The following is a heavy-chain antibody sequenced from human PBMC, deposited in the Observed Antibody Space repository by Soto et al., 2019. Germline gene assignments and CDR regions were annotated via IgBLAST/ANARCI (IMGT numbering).Heavy chain of an antibody. V-gene: IGHV3-23*01. D-gene: IGHD1-26*01. J-gene: IGHJ4*02. CDR2: ISGSGDTT. CDR3: EKGSYRPQAY. Sequence: EVQLLESGGGLVQPGGSLRLSCAASGFTFSTYAMSWVRQAPGKGLEWVSAISGSGDTTYYANSVKGRFTISRDNSKNALYLQMNSLRAEHRAVYYCEKGSYRPQAYWGQGTLMGVSS. CDR1: GFTFSTYA.